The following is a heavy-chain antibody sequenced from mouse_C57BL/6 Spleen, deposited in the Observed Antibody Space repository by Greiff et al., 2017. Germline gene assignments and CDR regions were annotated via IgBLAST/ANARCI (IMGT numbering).Heavy chain of an antibody. CDR1: GYTFTGYW. J-gene: IGHJ3*01. CDR3: AIRYYGNYQFAY. CDR2: ILPGSGST. V-gene: IGHV1-9*01. D-gene: IGHD2-1*01. Sequence: QVQLQQSGAELMKPGASVKLSCKATGYTFTGYWIEWVKQRPGHGLEWIGEILPGSGSTNYNEKFKGKATFTADTSSNTAYMQLSSLTTEDSAIYYCAIRYYGNYQFAYWGQGTLVTVSA.